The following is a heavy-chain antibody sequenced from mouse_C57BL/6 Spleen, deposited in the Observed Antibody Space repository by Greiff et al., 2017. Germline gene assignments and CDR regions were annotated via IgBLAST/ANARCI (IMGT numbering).Heavy chain of an antibody. D-gene: IGHD3-3*01. CDR2: INPGSGGT. CDR1: GYAFTNYL. V-gene: IGHV1-54*01. CDR3: AREGGTRYFDY. J-gene: IGHJ2*01. Sequence: VQLQQSGAELVRPGTSVKVSCKASGYAFTNYLIEWVKQRPGQGLEWIGVINPGSGGTNYNEKFKGKATLTADNSSSTAYMQLSSLTAEDSAVYFCAREGGTRYFDYWGQGTTLTVSS.